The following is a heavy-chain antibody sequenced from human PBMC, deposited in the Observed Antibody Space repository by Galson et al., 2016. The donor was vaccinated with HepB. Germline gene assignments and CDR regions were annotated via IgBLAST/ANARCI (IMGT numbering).Heavy chain of an antibody. J-gene: IGHJ6*02. CDR3: ARERLRYFDWLRNRYYYYGMDG. D-gene: IGHD3-9*01. CDR2: TYYRSKWYN. CDR1: GDSVSSNSAA. V-gene: IGHV6-1*01. Sequence: CAISGDSVSSNSAAWNWIRQSPSRGLEWLGRTYYRSKWYNDYAVSVESRITINPDTSKNQVSLQVNSVTPEDTAVYYCARERLRYFDWLRNRYYYYGMDGWGQGTMVTVSS.